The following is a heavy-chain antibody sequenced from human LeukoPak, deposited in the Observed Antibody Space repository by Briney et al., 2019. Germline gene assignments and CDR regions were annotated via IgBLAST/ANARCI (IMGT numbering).Heavy chain of an antibody. V-gene: IGHV3-30*18. D-gene: IGHD3-10*01. J-gene: IGHJ6*03. CDR3: AKLGHGSGNYYYYYYMDV. CDR2: ISYDGSNK. CDR1: GFTFSSYG. Sequence: GGSLRLSCAASGFTFSSYGMHWVRQAPGKGLEWVAVISYDGSNKYYADSVKGRFTISRDNSKNTLYLQMNSLRAEDTAVYYCAKLGHGSGNYYYYYYMDVWGKGTTVTVSS.